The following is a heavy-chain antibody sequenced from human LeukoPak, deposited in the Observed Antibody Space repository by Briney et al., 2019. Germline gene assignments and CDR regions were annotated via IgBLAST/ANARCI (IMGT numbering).Heavy chain of an antibody. D-gene: IGHD6-13*01. V-gene: IGHV3-30*18. Sequence: GGSMRLSCAASGFTFNTYGMHWVRQAPGKGLEWVAVIASDGRDKKYADSVKGRFTITRDNSKNTLYLQMNSLRAEDTAVYYCAKDGARGAAKYYFDYWGQGTLVTVSS. CDR2: IASDGRDK. J-gene: IGHJ4*02. CDR3: AKDGARGAAKYYFDY. CDR1: GFTFNTYG.